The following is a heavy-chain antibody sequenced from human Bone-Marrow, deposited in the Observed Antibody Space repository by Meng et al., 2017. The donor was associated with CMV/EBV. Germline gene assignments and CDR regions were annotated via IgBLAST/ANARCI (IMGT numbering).Heavy chain of an antibody. J-gene: IGHJ4*02. Sequence: SLKISCAASGFTFSSYAMHWVRQAPGKGLEWVAVISYDGSNKYYADSVKGRFTISRDNSKNTLYLQMNSLRAEDTAVYYCTTRRQYHKKGTTASWDYWGQGTLVTVSS. CDR2: ISYDGSNK. V-gene: IGHV3-30*04. D-gene: IGHD4-17*01. CDR3: TTRRQYHKKGTTASWDY. CDR1: GFTFSSYA.